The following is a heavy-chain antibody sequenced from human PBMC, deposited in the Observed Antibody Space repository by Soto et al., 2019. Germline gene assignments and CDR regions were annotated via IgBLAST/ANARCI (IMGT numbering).Heavy chain of an antibody. Sequence: QIQLVQSGAEVKKPGASVKVSCKASGYTFTDHGISWVRQAPGQGFEWMGWISAYNDYTAYAQKFQGRVTMTTDKYTNADYMELRSLTSDDTAVYYCAKDRPRFTQNFLDVYWGQGTLVTVSS. CDR2: ISAYNDYT. J-gene: IGHJ4*02. V-gene: IGHV1-18*01. CDR3: AKDRPRFTQNFLDVY. CDR1: GYTFTDHG.